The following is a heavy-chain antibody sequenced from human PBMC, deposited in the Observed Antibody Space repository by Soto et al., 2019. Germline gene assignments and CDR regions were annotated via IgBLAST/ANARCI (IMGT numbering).Heavy chain of an antibody. CDR1: GFTFGDYA. CDR3: TRTRISSSSVRGFDY. D-gene: IGHD6-6*01. J-gene: IGHJ4*02. Sequence: PGGSLRLSCTASGFTFGDYAMSWFRQAPGKGLEWVGFIRSKAYGGTTEYAASVKGRFTISRDDSKSIAYLQMNSLKTEDTAVYYCTRTRISSSSVRGFDYWGQGTLVTVSS. V-gene: IGHV3-49*03. CDR2: IRSKAYGGTT.